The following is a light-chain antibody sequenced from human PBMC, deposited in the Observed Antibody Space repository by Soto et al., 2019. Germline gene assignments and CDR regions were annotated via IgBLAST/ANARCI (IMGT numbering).Light chain of an antibody. Sequence: EIVLTQSPGTLSLSPGEGATLSCRASQSISSLFLAWYQQKPGQAPRLLISGTSNRATGIPDRFSGSGSGTDFTLTINRLEPEDFAVYYCQQYHDTGTFGQGTKVDIK. J-gene: IGKJ1*01. V-gene: IGKV3-20*01. CDR3: QQYHDTGT. CDR2: GTS. CDR1: QSISSLF.